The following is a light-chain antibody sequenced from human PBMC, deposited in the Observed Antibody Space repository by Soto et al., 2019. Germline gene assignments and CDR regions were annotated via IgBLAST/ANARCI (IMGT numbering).Light chain of an antibody. CDR3: LQDYNYPLT. CDR1: QGIKND. Sequence: ITMTQSPSTLSGSVGDRVTISCRASQGIKNDLGWYQQKPGKAPNLLIYAASTLQSGVPSRFSGSGSGTDFTLTISSLQPEDFATYYCLQDYNYPLTFGGGTKVDIK. J-gene: IGKJ4*01. CDR2: AAS. V-gene: IGKV1-6*01.